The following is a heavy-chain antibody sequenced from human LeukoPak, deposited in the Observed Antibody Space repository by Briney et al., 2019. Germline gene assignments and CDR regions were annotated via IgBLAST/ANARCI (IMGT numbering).Heavy chain of an antibody. J-gene: IGHJ4*02. D-gene: IGHD5-12*01. CDR1: GYTFTGYY. CDR3: SGGRADGYIGYDFGDF. CDR2: INPNTGGT. Sequence: ASVKVSCKASGYTFTGYYMHWVRQAPGQRLEWMGWINPNTGGTDYAQKFQGRVTMARDTSISTAYMELSSLTSDDTAVYYCSGGRADGYIGYDFGDFWGQGTLVTVSS. V-gene: IGHV1-2*02.